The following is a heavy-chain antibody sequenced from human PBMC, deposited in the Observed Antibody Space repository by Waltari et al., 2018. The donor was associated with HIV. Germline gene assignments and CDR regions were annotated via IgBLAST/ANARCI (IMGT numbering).Heavy chain of an antibody. D-gene: IGHD3-22*01. CDR1: GGSISRGSYY. Sequence: QVQLQESGPGLVKPSQTLSLTCTVPGGSISRGSYYWSWIRQPAGKGLEWIGRIYTSGSTNYNPSLKSRVTISVDTSKNQFSLKLSSVTAADTAVYYCARDPHYYDSSYHAFDIWGQGTMVTVSS. CDR2: IYTSGST. CDR3: ARDPHYYDSSYHAFDI. J-gene: IGHJ3*02. V-gene: IGHV4-61*02.